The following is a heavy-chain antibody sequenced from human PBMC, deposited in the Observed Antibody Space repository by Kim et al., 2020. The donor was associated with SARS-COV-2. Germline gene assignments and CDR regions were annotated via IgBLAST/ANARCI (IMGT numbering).Heavy chain of an antibody. D-gene: IGHD6-13*01. Sequence: ASVKVSCKVSGYTLTELSMHWVRQAPGKGLEWMGGFDPEDGETIYAQKFQGRVTMTEDTSTDTAYMELSSLRSEDTAVYYCATDLAAAAPGGIQHWGQGTLVTVSS. J-gene: IGHJ1*01. CDR3: ATDLAAAAPGGIQH. CDR2: FDPEDGET. CDR1: GYTLTELS. V-gene: IGHV1-24*01.